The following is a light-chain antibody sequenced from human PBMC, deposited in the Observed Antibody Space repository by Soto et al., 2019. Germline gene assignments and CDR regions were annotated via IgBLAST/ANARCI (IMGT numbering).Light chain of an antibody. Sequence: EIVLTQSPATLSLSPGERATLSCRASQSVSSYLAWYQQKPGQAPRLLIYDASNRATGIPARFSGSGSGTDFTLTISSLEPEDFAVYYCQQRSNWPREVTFGQGTKVEIK. CDR3: QQRSNWPREVT. CDR2: DAS. CDR1: QSVSSY. V-gene: IGKV3-11*01. J-gene: IGKJ1*01.